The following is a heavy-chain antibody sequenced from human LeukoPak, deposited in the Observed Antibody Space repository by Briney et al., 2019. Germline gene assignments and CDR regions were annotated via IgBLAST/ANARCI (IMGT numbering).Heavy chain of an antibody. V-gene: IGHV4-39*01. D-gene: IGHD4-17*01. J-gene: IGHJ4*02. CDR3: ARLAGGDYSYFDY. CDR1: GGSISSSSYY. Sequence: PSETLSLTCTLSGGSISSSSYYWGWIRQPPGKGLEWIGSIYYSGSTYYNPSLKSRVTISVDTSKNQFSLNLSSVTAADTAVYYCARLAGGDYSYFDYWGQGTLVTVSS. CDR2: IYYSGST.